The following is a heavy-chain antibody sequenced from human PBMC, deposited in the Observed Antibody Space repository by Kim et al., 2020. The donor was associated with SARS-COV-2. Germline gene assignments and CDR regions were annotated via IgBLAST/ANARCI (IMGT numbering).Heavy chain of an antibody. J-gene: IGHJ6*04. Sequence: KQDGSGKNYVDSVKGRFIISRDNAKNSLYLQMNSLRAEDTAVYYCTRDLEVWGKGTTVTVSS. CDR3: TRDLEV. V-gene: IGHV3-7*01. CDR2: KQDGSGK.